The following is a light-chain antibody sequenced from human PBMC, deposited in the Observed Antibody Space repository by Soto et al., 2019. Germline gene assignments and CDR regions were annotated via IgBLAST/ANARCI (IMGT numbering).Light chain of an antibody. CDR2: GAC. CDR1: QSVSSSY. CDR3: QHYGYSPFT. V-gene: IGKV3-20*01. Sequence: EIVLSQSPGTLSLSPGERATLSCRASQSVSSSYLAWYQQKPGQAPRLLIYGACSRATGIPERFSGSGSGTDFTLTITRLEPEDFAVYFCQHYGYSPFTFGPGTKVDIK. J-gene: IGKJ3*01.